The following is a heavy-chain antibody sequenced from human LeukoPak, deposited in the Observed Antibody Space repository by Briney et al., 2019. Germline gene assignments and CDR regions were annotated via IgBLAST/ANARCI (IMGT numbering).Heavy chain of an antibody. CDR3: VRVLSSSWFDFDY. CDR1: GYHFPSYW. D-gene: IGHD6-13*01. V-gene: IGHV5-51*01. CDR2: IDPHDSDT. J-gene: IGHJ4*02. Sequence: GASLQISCKGSGYHFPSYWIGWVRQMPGKGLEWMGVIDPHDSDTRYSPSFRGLVTISADKSTTTAYLQWTSLKASDTAMYYCVRVLSSSWFDFDYWGQGTLVTVSS.